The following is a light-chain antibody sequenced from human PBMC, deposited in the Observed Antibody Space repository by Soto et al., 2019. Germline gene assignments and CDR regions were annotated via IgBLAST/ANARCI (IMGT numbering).Light chain of an antibody. V-gene: IGKV3-11*01. CDR2: DAS. CDR1: QSVDSS. J-gene: IGKJ2*01. Sequence: EVVLTQSPATLSLSPGERATLSCRASQSVDSSLAWYQQKVGKAPRLLIYDASNRTTGIPGRFSGSGSGTAFTVTISSLEPEDVPVYDCQRRGAFGQGTKVEI. CDR3: QRRGA.